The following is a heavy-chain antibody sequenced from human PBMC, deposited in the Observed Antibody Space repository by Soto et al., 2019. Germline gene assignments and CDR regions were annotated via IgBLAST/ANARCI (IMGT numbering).Heavy chain of an antibody. D-gene: IGHD3-3*01. Sequence: SETLSLTCGVSGGTIRSPDWWTWVRQPPGKGLEWIGEIFQSGSTNYTPSLESRVTISVDKSKNQFSLTLTSVTAADTAVYYCARVLGVDSNWFDPWGQGTLVTVSS. CDR2: IFQSGST. V-gene: IGHV4-4*02. CDR1: GGTIRSPDW. J-gene: IGHJ5*02. CDR3: ARVLGVDSNWFDP.